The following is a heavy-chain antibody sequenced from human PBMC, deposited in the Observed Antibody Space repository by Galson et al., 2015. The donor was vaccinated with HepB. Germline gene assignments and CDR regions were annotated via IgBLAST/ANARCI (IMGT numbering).Heavy chain of an antibody. J-gene: IGHJ3*02. CDR1: GYTFTSYD. CDR2: MNPNSGNT. CDR3: ARGLSITMVRGPSGVDAFDI. V-gene: IGHV1-8*01. Sequence: SVKVSCKASGYTFTSYDINWVRQAPGQGLEWMGWMNPNSGNTGYAQKFQGRVTMTRNTSISTAYMELSSLRSDDTAVYYCARGLSITMVRGPSGVDAFDIWGQGTMVTVSS. D-gene: IGHD3-10*01.